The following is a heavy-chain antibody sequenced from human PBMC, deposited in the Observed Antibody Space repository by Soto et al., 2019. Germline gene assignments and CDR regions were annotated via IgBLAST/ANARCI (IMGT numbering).Heavy chain of an antibody. CDR1: GFIFRLYS. Sequence: DVQLVESGGGLVQPGESVTLSCEVSGFIFRLYSMSWVRQAPGKGLEWVAKIPQEGGDGHYLDSVKGRFIISRDNAKHSLYLQMNSLRGDDTAVYYCVRDQLIPPAHDFFYGSDVWGQGATVTFSS. CDR2: IPQEGGDG. J-gene: IGHJ6*02. V-gene: IGHV3-7*03. D-gene: IGHD2-2*02. CDR3: VRDQLIPPAHDFFYGSDV.